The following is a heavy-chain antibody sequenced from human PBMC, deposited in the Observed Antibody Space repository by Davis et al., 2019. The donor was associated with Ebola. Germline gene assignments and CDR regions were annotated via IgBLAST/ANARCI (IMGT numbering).Heavy chain of an antibody. D-gene: IGHD6-13*01. CDR1: GYSFTGYY. Sequence: GESLKISCKASGYSFTGYYVHWVRLAPGQGLEWMGWINPATGGTNYAQKSQGRVTMTRDTSVTTAYMELTRLGSDDTAVSYCARDLEERDGDSWSYKEYDMDLWGKGTTVSVSS. CDR2: INPATGGT. J-gene: IGHJ6*03. V-gene: IGHV1-2*02. CDR3: ARDLEERDGDSWSYKEYDMDL.